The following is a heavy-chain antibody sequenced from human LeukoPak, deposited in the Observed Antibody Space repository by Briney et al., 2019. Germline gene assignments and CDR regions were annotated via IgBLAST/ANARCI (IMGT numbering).Heavy chain of an antibody. CDR3: ARVTGQRVRGRADY. J-gene: IGHJ4*02. Sequence: SETLSLTCTVSGYSISSGYYWGWIRQPPGKGLEWIGSIYHSGSTYYNPSLKSRVTISVDTSKNQFSLKLSSVTAADTAVYYCARVTGQRVRGRADYWGQGTLVTVSS. V-gene: IGHV4-38-2*02. CDR1: GYSISSGYY. D-gene: IGHD2-2*01. CDR2: IYHSGST.